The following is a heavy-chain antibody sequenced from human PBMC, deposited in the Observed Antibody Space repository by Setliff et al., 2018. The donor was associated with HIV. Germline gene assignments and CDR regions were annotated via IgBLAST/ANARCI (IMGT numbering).Heavy chain of an antibody. CDR3: ARGSRGYSYAYYYYYMDV. D-gene: IGHD5-18*01. CDR1: GGSISSYY. V-gene: IGHV4-59*01. Sequence: SSPLSLPCPVSGGSISSYYWSWIRQPPGKGLEWIGYIYYSGSTNYNPSLKSRVTISVDTSKNQFSLKLSSVTAADTAVYYCARGSRGYSYAYYYYYMDVWGKGTTVTVSS. J-gene: IGHJ6*03. CDR2: IYYSGST.